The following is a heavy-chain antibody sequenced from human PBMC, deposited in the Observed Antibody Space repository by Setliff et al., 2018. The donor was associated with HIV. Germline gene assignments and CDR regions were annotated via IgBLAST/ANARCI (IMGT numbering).Heavy chain of an antibody. V-gene: IGHV4-59*12. Sequence: SETLSLTCTVSGGSISSFFWSWIRQPPGKGLEWIGHISYSGSTNYNPSLKSRVTISVDASKNQFSLKLSSVTAADTAGYYCARERSALLWKNWFDPWGQGTLVTVSS. CDR1: GGSISSFF. J-gene: IGHJ5*02. D-gene: IGHD3-10*01. CDR2: ISYSGST. CDR3: ARERSALLWKNWFDP.